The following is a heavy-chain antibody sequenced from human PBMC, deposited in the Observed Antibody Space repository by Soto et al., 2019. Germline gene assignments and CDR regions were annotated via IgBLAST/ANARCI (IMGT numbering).Heavy chain of an antibody. CDR3: ESSLTYCSSKRCLGNWFDT. D-gene: IGHD2-2*01. Sequence: GESLKISCKGSGYSFTSYWISWVRQMPGKGLEWMGRIDPSDSYTNYSPSFQGHVTISADKSISTAYLQWSSLKASDTAMYYCESSLTYCSSKRCLGNWFDTWGQGTLVTVSS. J-gene: IGHJ5*02. V-gene: IGHV5-10-1*01. CDR2: IDPSDSYT. CDR1: GYSFTSYW.